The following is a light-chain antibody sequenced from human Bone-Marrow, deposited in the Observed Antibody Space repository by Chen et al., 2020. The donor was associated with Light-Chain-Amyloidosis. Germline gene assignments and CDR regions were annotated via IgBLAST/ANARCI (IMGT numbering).Light chain of an antibody. CDR1: QSVSSSY. V-gene: IGKV3-15*01. Sequence: EIVLTQSPGTLSLSPGERATLSCRASQSVSSSYLAWYQQKPGQAPRLLIYGASTRATGIPARFSGSGSGTEFTLTISSLQSEDFAVYYCQQYNNWFGTDTFGQGTKLEIK. J-gene: IGKJ2*01. CDR3: QQYNNWFGTDT. CDR2: GAS.